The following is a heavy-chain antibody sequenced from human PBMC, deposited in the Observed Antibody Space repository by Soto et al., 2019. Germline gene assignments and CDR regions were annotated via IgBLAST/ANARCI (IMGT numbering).Heavy chain of an antibody. CDR3: ARDSGYSYGRPDY. CDR2: MYYSGGT. D-gene: IGHD5-18*01. CDR1: GGSISGSSYY. J-gene: IGHJ4*02. V-gene: IGHV4-39*02. Sequence: ETLSLTCTVSGGSISGSSYYWGWIRQPPGKGLEWMGSMYYSGGTYYNPSLKSRVTISVDTPKNQFSLKLSSVTAVDTAVYYCARDSGYSYGRPDYWGQGILVTVSS.